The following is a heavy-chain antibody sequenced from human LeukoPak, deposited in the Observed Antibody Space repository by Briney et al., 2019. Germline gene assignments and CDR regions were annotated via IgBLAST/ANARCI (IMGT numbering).Heavy chain of an antibody. CDR2: ISGSAKTK. V-gene: IGHV3-23*01. CDR3: AGGYRYYFDY. Sequence: GGSLRLSCSAAGFTFKSYPMHWVRQAPGKGLEWVSGISGSAKTKYYADSVKGRLTISRDNSENTLYLQMKSLRAEDTAVYYCAGGYRYYFDYWGQGTLVTVSS. CDR1: GFTFKSYP. J-gene: IGHJ4*02. D-gene: IGHD5-18*01.